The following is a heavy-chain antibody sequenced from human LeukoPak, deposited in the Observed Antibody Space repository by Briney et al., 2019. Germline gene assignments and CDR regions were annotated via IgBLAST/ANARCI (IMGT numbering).Heavy chain of an antibody. J-gene: IGHJ4*02. CDR2: ISSSSSYI. CDR1: GFTFSSYS. CDR3: ARVGGSIYCFDY. Sequence: GGSLRLSCAASGFTFSSYSMNWVRQAPGKGLEWVSSISSSSSYIYYADSVKGRFTISRDNAKNSLYLQMNSLRAEDTAVYYRARVGGSIYCFDYWGQETLVTVSS. D-gene: IGHD4-23*01. V-gene: IGHV3-21*01.